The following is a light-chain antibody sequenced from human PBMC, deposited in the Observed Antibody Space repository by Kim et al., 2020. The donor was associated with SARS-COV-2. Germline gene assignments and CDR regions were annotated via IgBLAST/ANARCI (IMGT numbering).Light chain of an antibody. V-gene: IGLV3-25*03. J-gene: IGLJ2*01. CDR2: KDS. Sequence: SPGQTARINCSGDALPKQYAYWYQQKPGQAPVLVIYKDSERPSGIPERFSGSSSGTTVTLTISGVQAEDEADYYCQSADSSGTYVVFGGGTQLTVL. CDR1: ALPKQY. CDR3: QSADSSGTYVV.